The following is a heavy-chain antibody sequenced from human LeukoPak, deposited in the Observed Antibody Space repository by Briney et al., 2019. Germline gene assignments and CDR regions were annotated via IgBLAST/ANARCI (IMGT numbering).Heavy chain of an antibody. CDR3: AKETEITMVWGVIWGGYFDY. CDR1: GFTFSSYG. V-gene: IGHV3-30*18. Sequence: GGSLRLSCAASGFTFSSYGMHWVRQAPGKGLEWVAVISYDGSNKYYADSVKGRFTISRDNSKNTLYLQMNSLRAEDTAVYYCAKETEITMVWGVIWGGYFDYWGQGTLVTVSS. J-gene: IGHJ4*02. D-gene: IGHD3-10*01. CDR2: ISYDGSNK.